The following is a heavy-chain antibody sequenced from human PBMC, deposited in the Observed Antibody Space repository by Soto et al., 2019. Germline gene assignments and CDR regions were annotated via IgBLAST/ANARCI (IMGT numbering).Heavy chain of an antibody. CDR2: IIPVSGTA. Sequence: QVHLEQSGAEVKKPGSSVKVSCKFSGGTFSSYVIIWVRQAPGQGLEWMGGIIPVSGTANYAQKFHGRVTISADAATNSAYMELSSVGFVDTVVYYCATVDSSVALVAWFDPWGQGALVTVSS. CDR3: ATVDSSVALVAWFDP. D-gene: IGHD2-15*01. J-gene: IGHJ5*02. V-gene: IGHV1-69*01. CDR1: GGTFSSYV.